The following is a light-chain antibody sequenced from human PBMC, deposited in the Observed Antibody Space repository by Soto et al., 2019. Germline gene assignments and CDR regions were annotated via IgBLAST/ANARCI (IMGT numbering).Light chain of an antibody. J-gene: IGKJ1*01. CDR1: QSVSRY. Sequence: DIQMTQSPPSLSASVGDRVTISCRASQSVSRYMNWYQQRPGKPPNLLIYDASTLQRGVPSRFSGSGSGTEFTLTISSLQHEDFATYFCQESYDMKAFGQGTKVEIK. CDR2: DAS. CDR3: QESYDMKA. V-gene: IGKV1-39*01.